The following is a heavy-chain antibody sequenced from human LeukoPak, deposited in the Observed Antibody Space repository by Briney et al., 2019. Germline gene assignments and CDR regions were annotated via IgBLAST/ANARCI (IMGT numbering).Heavy chain of an antibody. CDR1: GGSLSDYY. V-gene: IGHV4-34*01. CDR3: ARAAGFMGV. CDR2: INHSGTT. J-gene: IGHJ6*04. Sequence: SETLSLTCAVHGGSLSDYYWGWIRQSPGKGLEWIGEINHSGTTNYNPSPKSRVTISLDTSNNQFSLKLSSVTAADTAMYYCARAAGFMGVWGKGTTVTVSS.